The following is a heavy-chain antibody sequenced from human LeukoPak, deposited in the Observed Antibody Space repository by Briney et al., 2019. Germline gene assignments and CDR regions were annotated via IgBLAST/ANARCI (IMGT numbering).Heavy chain of an antibody. J-gene: IGHJ4*02. D-gene: IGHD3-22*01. CDR3: AMCTYYYDSSGYSPPDY. Sequence: PGGSLRLSCAASGFTFSSYEVNWVRQAPGKGLEWVSYISSSGSTIYYADSVKGRFTISRDNAKNSLYLQMNSLRAEDTAVYYCAMCTYYYDSSGYSPPDYWGQGTLVTVSS. V-gene: IGHV3-48*03. CDR2: ISSSGSTI. CDR1: GFTFSSYE.